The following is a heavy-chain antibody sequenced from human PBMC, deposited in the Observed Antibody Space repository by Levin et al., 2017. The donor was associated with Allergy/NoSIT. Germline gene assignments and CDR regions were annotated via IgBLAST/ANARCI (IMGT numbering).Heavy chain of an antibody. CDR2: IVFDGNDQ. V-gene: IGHV3-30*18. Sequence: GESLKISCAASGFQFSLYGMHWVRQAPGKGLEWVALIVFDGNDQYYADSVKGRFTISRDNSKNTLYLQMSSLRENDTAIYYCAKRGYCSGNTCKSHDAIDVWGQGTLV. J-gene: IGHJ3*01. CDR1: GFQFSLYG. D-gene: IGHD2-15*01. CDR3: AKRGYCSGNTCKSHDAIDV.